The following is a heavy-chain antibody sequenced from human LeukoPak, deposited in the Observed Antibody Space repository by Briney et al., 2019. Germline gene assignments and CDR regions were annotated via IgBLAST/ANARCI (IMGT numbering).Heavy chain of an antibody. CDR1: GSSISSGDYY. CDR2: IYYSGST. D-gene: IGHD3-22*01. Sequence: SQTLSLTCTVSGSSISSGDYYWSWIRQPPGKGLEWIGYIYYSGSTYYNPSLKSRVTISVDTSKNQFSLKLSSVTAADTAVYYCARALLYDSSGYYFSVFDYWGQGTLVTVTS. J-gene: IGHJ4*02. CDR3: ARALLYDSSGYYFSVFDY. V-gene: IGHV4-30-4*08.